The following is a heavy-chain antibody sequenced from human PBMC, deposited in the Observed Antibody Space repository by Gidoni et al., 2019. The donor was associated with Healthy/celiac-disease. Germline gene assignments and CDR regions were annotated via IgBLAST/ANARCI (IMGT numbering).Heavy chain of an antibody. J-gene: IGHJ3*02. CDR2: ISSSSSYT. CDR1: GFTFSDYY. D-gene: IGHD1-1*01. Sequence: GGGSVKPGGSLRLSCAASGFTFSDYYMSWIRQAPGKGLEWVSYISSSSSYTNYADSVKGRFTISRDNAKNSLYLQMNSLRAEDTAVYYCARGTTGTYFAFDIWGQGTMVTVSS. CDR3: ARGTTGTYFAFDI. V-gene: IGHV3-11*03.